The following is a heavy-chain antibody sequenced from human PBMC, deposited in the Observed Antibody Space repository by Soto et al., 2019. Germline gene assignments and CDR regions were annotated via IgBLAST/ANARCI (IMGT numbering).Heavy chain of an antibody. Sequence: QVQLVQSGPEVKKPGSSVKVSCKASGDTFNSYVITWVRQAPGQGLEWLGGIITAFGITSYAQNFQDRLTITADEAATTDHMGLSSLTSDDTAMYYCTRSYGYTFGGSLDNWGQGTLVTVSS. J-gene: IGHJ4*02. CDR3: TRSYGYTFGGSLDN. D-gene: IGHD5-18*01. CDR2: IITAFGIT. V-gene: IGHV1-69*01. CDR1: GDTFNSYV.